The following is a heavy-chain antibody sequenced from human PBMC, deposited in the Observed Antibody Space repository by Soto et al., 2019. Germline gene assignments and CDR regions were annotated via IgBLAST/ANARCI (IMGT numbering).Heavy chain of an antibody. CDR3: ARRNYDNSGYEDF. V-gene: IGHV3-33*01. Sequence: GGSLRLSCAASGFTFRNYGMHWVRQVPGKGLEWVAVIWYDGGNKYYVASVKGRFTISRDNSKNTLYLQMNSLRVEDTAVYYCARRNYDNSGYEDFWGQETLVTVSS. J-gene: IGHJ4*02. CDR2: IWYDGGNK. CDR1: GFTFRNYG. D-gene: IGHD3-22*01.